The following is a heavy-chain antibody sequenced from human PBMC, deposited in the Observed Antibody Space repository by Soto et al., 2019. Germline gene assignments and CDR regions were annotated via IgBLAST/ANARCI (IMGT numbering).Heavy chain of an antibody. V-gene: IGHV3-30*09. D-gene: IGHD4-17*01. Sequence: QVQLVESGGGVVQPGGSLTLSCKASGFTFSSYAIHWVRQAPGKGLEWVSVISSDGVNKHSAESVRGRFVISRDNSKNTVHLEMNRLRLEDTAVYFCARRLTTTVSALGYWGQGSLVNVYS. J-gene: IGHJ4*02. CDR2: ISSDGVNK. CDR3: ARRLTTTVSALGY. CDR1: GFTFSSYA.